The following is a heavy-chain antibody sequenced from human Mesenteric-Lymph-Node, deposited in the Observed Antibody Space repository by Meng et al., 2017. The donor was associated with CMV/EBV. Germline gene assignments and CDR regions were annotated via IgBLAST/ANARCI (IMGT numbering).Heavy chain of an antibody. J-gene: IGHJ6*02. CDR2: IYPGDSDT. CDR1: GYNFASYW. Sequence: GESLKISCKGSGYNFASYWIGWVRQMPGKGLEWMGVIYPGDSDTRYSPSFQSQVTISADKSISTAYLQWSSLKASDTAMYYCATSYSRSTLYYYYGIDVWGQGTTVTVSS. D-gene: IGHD6-6*01. V-gene: IGHV5-51*01. CDR3: ATSYSRSTLYYYYGIDV.